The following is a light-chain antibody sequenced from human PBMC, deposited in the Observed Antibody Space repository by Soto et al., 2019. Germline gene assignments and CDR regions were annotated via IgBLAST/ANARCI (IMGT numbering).Light chain of an antibody. CDR3: QQYKNWPPIT. Sequence: EVILTQSPATLSLSPGERATLSCRASQSVDRSLGWYQEKPGQAPRLLIYGAYHRAPGIPARFSGSGSVTDFTLNIDSVEADDCAVYYCQQYKNWPPITFGQGTRLDIK. V-gene: IGKV3-11*01. CDR2: GAY. J-gene: IGKJ5*01. CDR1: QSVDRS.